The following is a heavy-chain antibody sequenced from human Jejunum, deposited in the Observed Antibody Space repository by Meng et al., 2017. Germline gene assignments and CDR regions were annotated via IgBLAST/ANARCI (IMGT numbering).Heavy chain of an antibody. CDR2: IYYSGNT. D-gene: IGHD6-19*01. CDR3: ASAGSSGWNWYFGL. V-gene: IGHV4-59*11. CDR1: GGSLRGHS. J-gene: IGHJ2*01. Sequence: QREGLGPEVVQPSGTLSRTCTVSGGSLRGHSWSWIRQPPGKGLEWIGHIYYSGNTNYNPSLKSRVTLSLHTSENQFSLQLNSVTAADTAVYYCASAGSSGWNWYFGLWGRGTLVTVSS.